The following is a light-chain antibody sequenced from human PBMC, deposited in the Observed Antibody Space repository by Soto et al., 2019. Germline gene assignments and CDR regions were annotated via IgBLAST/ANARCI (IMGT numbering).Light chain of an antibody. CDR1: QSVSSN. CDR2: GAS. J-gene: IGKJ4*01. Sequence: DTVMTQSPAILSVSPGVRATLSCRASQSVSSNLAWYQQKPGQAPRLLIYGASTRATGIPARFSGSGSGTEFNLTISSLQSEDFAVYYCQQYNIWPFAFGGGTKVDIK. CDR3: QQYNIWPFA. V-gene: IGKV3-15*01.